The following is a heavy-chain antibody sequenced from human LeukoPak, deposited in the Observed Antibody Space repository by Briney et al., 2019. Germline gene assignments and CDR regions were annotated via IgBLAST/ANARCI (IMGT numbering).Heavy chain of an antibody. V-gene: IGHV3-30*02. CDR1: GFTFSSYG. J-gene: IGHJ5*02. CDR2: IRYDGSNK. CDR3: AKGSGYGDYSNWFDP. D-gene: IGHD4-17*01. Sequence: PGGSLRLSCAASGFTFSSYGMHWVRQAPGKGLAWVAFIRYDGSNKYYADSVKGRFTISRDNSKNTLYLQMNSLRAEDTAVYYCAKGSGYGDYSNWFDPWGQGTLVTVSS.